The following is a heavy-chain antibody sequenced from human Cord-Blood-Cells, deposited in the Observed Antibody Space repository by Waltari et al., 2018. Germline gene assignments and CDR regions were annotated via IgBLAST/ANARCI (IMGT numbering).Heavy chain of an antibody. CDR1: GGSISRYY. CDR2: IYYSGST. D-gene: IGHD3-10*01. Sequence: QVQLQESGPGLVKPSETLSLTCTVSGGSISRYYWSWIRQPPGKGLEWIGYIYYSGSTNYNPSLKSRVTISVDTSKNQFSLKLSSVTAADTAVYYCARFGDYFDYWGQGTLVTVSS. J-gene: IGHJ4*02. V-gene: IGHV4-59*01. CDR3: ARFGDYFDY.